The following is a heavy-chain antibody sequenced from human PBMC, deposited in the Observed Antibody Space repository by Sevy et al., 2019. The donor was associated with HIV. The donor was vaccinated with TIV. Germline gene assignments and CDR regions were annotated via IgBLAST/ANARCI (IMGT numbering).Heavy chain of an antibody. CDR2: IYYTGST. CDR3: ARVYSGYIDQ. J-gene: IGHJ4*02. D-gene: IGHD2-15*01. V-gene: IGHV4-38-2*01. CDR1: GYSISSGHY. Sequence: PENLSLTCAVSGYSISSGHYWGWIRQPPGKGLEWVGGIYYTGSTFYNPSLESRLTRSVDTSRNQFSLRLSSVTAADTAVYYCARVYSGYIDQWGQGTLVTVSS.